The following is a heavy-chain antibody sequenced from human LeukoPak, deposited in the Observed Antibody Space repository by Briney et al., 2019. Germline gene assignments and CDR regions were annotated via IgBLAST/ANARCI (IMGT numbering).Heavy chain of an antibody. Sequence: SLRLSCAASGFKFDDYAMHWVRQVPGKGLEWVSGISWNSVSTGYADSVKGRFTISRDNAKSSLYLQMNSLRAEDTALYYCAKGLFGVVIRGNWFDPWGQGTLVTVSS. V-gene: IGHV3-9*01. D-gene: IGHD3-3*01. CDR3: AKGLFGVVIRGNWFDP. J-gene: IGHJ5*02. CDR1: GFKFDDYA. CDR2: ISWNSVST.